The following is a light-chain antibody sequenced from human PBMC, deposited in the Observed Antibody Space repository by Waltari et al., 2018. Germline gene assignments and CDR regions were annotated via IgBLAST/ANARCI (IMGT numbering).Light chain of an antibody. J-gene: IGLJ3*02. V-gene: IGLV2-14*01. CDR2: VVS. Sequence: QSALTQPASVSGSPGQSITIPCTGTISDIGASNLVSWYKQHPGEAPKLIIFVVSDRPSGVSNRFSGSKSGNRASLTISGLQAEDEADYYCSSYTDSRTWVFGGGTRLTVL. CDR3: SSYTDSRTWV. CDR1: ISDIGASNL.